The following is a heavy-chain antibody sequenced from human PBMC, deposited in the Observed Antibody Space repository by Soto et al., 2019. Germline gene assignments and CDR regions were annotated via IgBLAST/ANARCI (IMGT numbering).Heavy chain of an antibody. V-gene: IGHV3-21*01. CDR1: GFTFSSYS. Sequence: EVQLVESGGGLVKPGGSLRLSCAASGFTFSSYSMNWVLQAPGTGLEWVSSISSSSSYIYYADSVKGRFTISRDNAKNSLYLQMNSLRAEDTAVYYCASHKTAMAAFIDYWGQGTLVTVSS. CDR2: ISSSSSYI. J-gene: IGHJ4*02. CDR3: ASHKTAMAAFIDY. D-gene: IGHD5-18*01.